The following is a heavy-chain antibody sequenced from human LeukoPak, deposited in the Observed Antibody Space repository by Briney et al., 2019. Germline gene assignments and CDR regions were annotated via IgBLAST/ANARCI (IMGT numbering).Heavy chain of an antibody. Sequence: SVKVSCKASGGTFSSYAISWVRQAPGQGLEWMGGIIPIFGTANYAQKFQGRVTITADESTSTAYMELSSLRSDDTAVYYCARARPGSYYHDYWGQGTLVTVSS. J-gene: IGHJ4*02. CDR3: ARARPGSYYHDY. CDR1: GGTFSSYA. V-gene: IGHV1-69*13. CDR2: IIPIFGTA. D-gene: IGHD1-26*01.